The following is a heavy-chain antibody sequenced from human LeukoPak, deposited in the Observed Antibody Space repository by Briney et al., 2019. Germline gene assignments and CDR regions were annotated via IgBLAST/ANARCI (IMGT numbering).Heavy chain of an antibody. V-gene: IGHV4-59*01. Sequence: SETLSLTCTVSGGSISSYCWSWIRQPPGKGLEWIGYIYYSGSTNYNPSLKSRVTISVDTSKNQFSLKLSAVTAADTAVYYCAREGTRTGSIDYWGQASLVTVSS. CDR2: IYYSGST. D-gene: IGHD3/OR15-3a*01. CDR1: GGSISSYC. CDR3: AREGTRTGSIDY. J-gene: IGHJ4*02.